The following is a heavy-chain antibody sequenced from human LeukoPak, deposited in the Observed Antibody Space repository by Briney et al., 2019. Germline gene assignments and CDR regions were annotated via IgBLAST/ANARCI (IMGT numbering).Heavy chain of an antibody. Sequence: SETLSLTCTVSGGSVSSGSYYWSWIRQPPGKGLEWIGYIYYSGSTNYNPSLKSRVTISVDTSKNQFSLKLSSVTAADTAVYYCARGLGHRAFDIWGQGTMVTVSS. CDR1: GGSVSSGSYY. V-gene: IGHV4-61*01. CDR2: IYYSGST. D-gene: IGHD1-14*01. CDR3: ARGLGHRAFDI. J-gene: IGHJ3*02.